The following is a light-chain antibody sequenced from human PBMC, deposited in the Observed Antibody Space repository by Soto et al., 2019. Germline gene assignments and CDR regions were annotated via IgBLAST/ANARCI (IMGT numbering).Light chain of an antibody. Sequence: EIVMTQSPVTLSVSPGERATLSCRASQSVSSNLAWYQQKPGQAPRLLIYGASTRATGIPARFSGSGSGTEFTLTISSLQSEDFAVYYCHQYYNWPRTFGQGTEVEIK. CDR3: HQYYNWPRT. V-gene: IGKV3-15*01. CDR2: GAS. J-gene: IGKJ1*01. CDR1: QSVSSN.